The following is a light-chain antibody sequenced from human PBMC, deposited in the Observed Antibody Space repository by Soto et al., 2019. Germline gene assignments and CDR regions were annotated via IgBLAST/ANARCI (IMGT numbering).Light chain of an antibody. V-gene: IGKV3-15*01. CDR1: QSHPRC. J-gene: IGKJ3*01. Sequence: EIVMTQSPATLSVSPRVRVTLSCRASQSHPRCSGWYQHKPGRSPRLLMCGGIARATGIPTRFSGGGSGAEYTLTISSLPPEDFGVSSCRQHEKWPQRLGRGTKGDIK. CDR3: RQHEKWPQR. CDR2: GGI.